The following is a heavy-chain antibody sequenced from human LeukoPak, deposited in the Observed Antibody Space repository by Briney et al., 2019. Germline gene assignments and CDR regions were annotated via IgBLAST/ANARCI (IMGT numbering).Heavy chain of an antibody. CDR2: IYPGDSDT. D-gene: IGHD2-15*01. CDR1: GYSFTSYW. J-gene: IGHJ3*02. CDR3: ARRDVVVVAATDHDAFDI. Sequence: GESLKISCKGSGYSFTSYWIGWVRQMPGKGLEWIGIIYPGDSDTRYSPSFQGQVTISADKSISTAYLQWSSLKASDTAMYYCARRDVVVVAATDHDAFDIWGQGTMVTVSS. V-gene: IGHV5-51*01.